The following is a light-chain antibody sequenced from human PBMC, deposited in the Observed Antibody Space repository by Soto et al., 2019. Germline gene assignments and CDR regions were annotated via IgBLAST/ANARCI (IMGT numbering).Light chain of an antibody. CDR1: SSVIGNYNY. V-gene: IGLV2-14*03. CDR3: SSYTSTSTYV. Sequence: QSVLTQPDSVSGSPGQSVAISCTAASSVIGNYNYVSWYQQRPGKVPKLIIHDVSDRPSGVSDRFSGSKSGSTASLTISGLQAEDEADYYCSSYTSTSTYVFGTGTKVTVL. J-gene: IGLJ1*01. CDR2: DVS.